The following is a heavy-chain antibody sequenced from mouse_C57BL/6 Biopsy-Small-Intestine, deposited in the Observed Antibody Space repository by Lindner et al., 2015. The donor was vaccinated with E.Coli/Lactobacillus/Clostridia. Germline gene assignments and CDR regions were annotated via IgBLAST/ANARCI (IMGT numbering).Heavy chain of an antibody. J-gene: IGHJ2*01. Sequence: VQLQESGGGLVKPGGSLKLSCAASGFTFSDYGMHWVRQVPEKGLEWVAYISSGSSIIYYADTVKGRFTISRDNAKNTLFLQMTSLRSEDTAMYYCTRGNDGSFDYWGQGTTLTVSS. V-gene: IGHV5-17*01. CDR2: ISSGSSII. CDR3: TRGNDGSFDY. CDR1: GFTFSDYG. D-gene: IGHD2-3*01.